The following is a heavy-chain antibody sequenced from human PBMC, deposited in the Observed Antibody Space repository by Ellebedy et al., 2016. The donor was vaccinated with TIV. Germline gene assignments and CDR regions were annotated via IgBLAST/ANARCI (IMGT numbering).Heavy chain of an antibody. CDR1: GDTFTNYW. CDR3: ARRLALHSNTWYAQYYFDY. Sequence: GESPKISCKGSGDTFTNYWIGWVRQMPGKGLEWMGIIYPGDSDTRYSPSFQGQVTISADKSTSTAYLQWSSLKASDTAMYYCARRLALHSNTWYAQYYFDYWGQGTLVTVSA. J-gene: IGHJ4*02. D-gene: IGHD6-13*01. CDR2: IYPGDSDT. V-gene: IGHV5-51*01.